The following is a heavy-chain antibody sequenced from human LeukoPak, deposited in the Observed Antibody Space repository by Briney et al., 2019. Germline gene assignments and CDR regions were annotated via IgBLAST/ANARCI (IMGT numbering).Heavy chain of an antibody. CDR2: ISAYNGNT. V-gene: IGHV1-18*01. CDR3: ARAGFQLWPMYYFDY. J-gene: IGHJ4*02. CDR1: GYTFTSYG. D-gene: IGHD5-18*01. Sequence: ASVKVSCKASGYTFTSYGIIWVRQAPGQGLEWMGWISAYNGNTNYAQKLQGRVTMTTDTSTSTAYMELRSLRSDDTAVYYCARAGFQLWPMYYFDYWGQGTLVTVSS.